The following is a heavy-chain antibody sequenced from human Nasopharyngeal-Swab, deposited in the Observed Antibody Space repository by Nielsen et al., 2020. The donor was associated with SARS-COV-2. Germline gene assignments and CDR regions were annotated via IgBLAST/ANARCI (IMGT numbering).Heavy chain of an antibody. CDR2: INTNTGNP. CDR1: GYTFTSYA. Sequence: ASVQVSCKASGYTFTSYAMNWVRQAPGQGLEWMGWINTNTGNPTYAQGFTGRSVFSLDTSVSTAYLQICSLKAEDTAVYYCAVHSSGWYLPSDYWGQGTLVTVSS. J-gene: IGHJ4*02. CDR3: AVHSSGWYLPSDY. D-gene: IGHD6-19*01. V-gene: IGHV7-4-1*01.